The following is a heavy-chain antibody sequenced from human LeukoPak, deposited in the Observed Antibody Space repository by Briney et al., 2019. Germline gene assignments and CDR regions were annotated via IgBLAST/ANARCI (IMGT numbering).Heavy chain of an antibody. V-gene: IGHV4-59*08. CDR1: GGSFSSYY. CDR2: IYYSGST. J-gene: IGHJ4*02. CDR3: ARHAGYSSSWSPAFDY. Sequence: PSETLSLTCAVYGGSFSSYYWSWIRQPPGKGLEWIGYIYYSGSTNYNPSLKSRVTISVDTSKNQFSLKLSSVTAADTAVYYCARHAGYSSSWSPAFDYWGQGTLVTVSS. D-gene: IGHD6-13*01.